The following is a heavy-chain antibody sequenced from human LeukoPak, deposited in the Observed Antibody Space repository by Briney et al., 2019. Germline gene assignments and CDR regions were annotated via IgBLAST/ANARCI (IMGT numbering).Heavy chain of an antibody. CDR1: GGSFSGYY. CDR2: INHSGST. V-gene: IGHV4-34*01. J-gene: IGHJ6*02. Sequence: SETLSLTCAVYGGSFSGYYWSWIRQPPGKGREWIGEINHSGSTNYNPSIKSRVTISLDTSKNHFSLTRSSVTAADTAVYYCARGPRWSGSYYYGMDVWGQGTTVTVSS. CDR3: ARGPRWSGSYYYGMDV. D-gene: IGHD2-15*01.